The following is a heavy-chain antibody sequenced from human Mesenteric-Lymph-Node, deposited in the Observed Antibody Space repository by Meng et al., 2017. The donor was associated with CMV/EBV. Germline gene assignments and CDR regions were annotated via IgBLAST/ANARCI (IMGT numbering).Heavy chain of an antibody. J-gene: IGHJ4*02. CDR3: SRDGSRYNFGDY. CDR1: GCTVGDSD. D-gene: IGHD1-1*01. Sequence: GCTVGDSDMGWVRQEAGKGMEWLARSRKRANGVEKEYAASVKGRYAISRDDSKNSLYLKLNSMRTDDTAVYYCSRDGSRYNFGDYWGQGTLVTVSS. V-gene: IGHV3-72*01. CDR2: SRKRANGVEK.